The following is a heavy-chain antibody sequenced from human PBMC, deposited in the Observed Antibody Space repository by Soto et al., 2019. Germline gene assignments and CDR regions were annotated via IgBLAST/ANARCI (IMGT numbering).Heavy chain of an antibody. CDR3: AREFGGYYSFDY. CDR1: GFTVSTNY. CDR2: IYIGGST. D-gene: IGHD3-22*01. Sequence: EVQLVESGGGLIQPGGSLRLSCAASGFTVSTNYMSWVRQAPGKGLEWVSVIYIGGSTYYADSVKGRFTISRDNSKNTLYLQMNSPRAEDTAVYYCAREFGGYYSFDYWGQGTLVTVSS. J-gene: IGHJ4*02. V-gene: IGHV3-53*01.